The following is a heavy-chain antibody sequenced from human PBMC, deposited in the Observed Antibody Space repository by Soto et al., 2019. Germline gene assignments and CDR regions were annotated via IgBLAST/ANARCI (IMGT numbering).Heavy chain of an antibody. CDR3: GRGRSGQIVVFY. V-gene: IGHV1-2*02. CDR2: IGPESGAT. J-gene: IGHJ4*02. CDR1: GYAFTGHY. D-gene: IGHD1-26*01. Sequence: ASVKVSCKASGYAFTGHYIHWVRQAPEQGPEWMGEIGPESGATRYAQRFQGRVTMTRDMSITTVYMELNNLSPDDTAVYYCGRGRSGQIVVFYWGQGTPVTVSS.